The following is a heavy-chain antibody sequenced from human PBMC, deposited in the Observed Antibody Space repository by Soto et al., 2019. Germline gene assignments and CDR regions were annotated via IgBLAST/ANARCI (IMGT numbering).Heavy chain of an antibody. D-gene: IGHD1-26*01. CDR3: ARGGAMGVDY. Sequence: GGSLRLSCAASGFTVSGNYMGWVRQAPGKGLDWVSAIYSGGSTLYADSVRGRFTISRDNAKNTVYLHVNTLRDEDTAVYYCARGGAMGVDYWGQGTLVTVSS. CDR1: GFTVSGNY. J-gene: IGHJ4*02. V-gene: IGHV3-53*01. CDR2: IYSGGST.